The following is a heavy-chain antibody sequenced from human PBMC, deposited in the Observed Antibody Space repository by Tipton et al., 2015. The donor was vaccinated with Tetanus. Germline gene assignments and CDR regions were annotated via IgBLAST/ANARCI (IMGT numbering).Heavy chain of an antibody. D-gene: IGHD2-21*01. Sequence: TLSLTCTVSGASISSYNYTWSWQPPATGQEWIGYVHYSGSTNSTPTLRSRVTMSVDKSKNQFSLKLTFATAADTDVYYCTRDWYYGGYCWFDPWGQGALVSVSA. CDR1: GASISSYN. CDR3: TRDWYYGGYCWFDP. CDR2: VHYSGST. V-gene: IGHV4-59*01. J-gene: IGHJ5*02.